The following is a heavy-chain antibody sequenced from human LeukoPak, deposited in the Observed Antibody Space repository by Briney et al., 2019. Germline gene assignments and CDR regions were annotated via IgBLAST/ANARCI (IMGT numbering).Heavy chain of an antibody. D-gene: IGHD3-10*01. CDR1: GFTFSSYA. Sequence: GGSLRLSCAASGFTFSSYAMHWVRQAPGKGLEWVAVISYDGSNKYYADSVKGRFTISRDNSKNTLYLQMNGLRADDTAVIYCARGGSGSYDYYYSGMDVWGQGTTVTVSS. J-gene: IGHJ6*02. CDR2: ISYDGSNK. CDR3: ARGGSGSYDYYYSGMDV. V-gene: IGHV3-30-3*01.